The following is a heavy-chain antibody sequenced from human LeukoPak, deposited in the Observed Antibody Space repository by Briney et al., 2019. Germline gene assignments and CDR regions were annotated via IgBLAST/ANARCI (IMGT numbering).Heavy chain of an antibody. CDR2: NYYSGST. V-gene: IGHV4-59*08. J-gene: IGHJ4*02. CDR3: ARHGMATNSFDY. D-gene: IGHD5-24*01. Sequence: SETLSLTCTVSGGSISSYYWSWIRQPPGKGLEWIGYNYYSGSTNYNPSLKSRVTISVDTSKNQFSLKLSSVTAADTAVYYCARHGMATNSFDYWGQGTLVTVSS. CDR1: GGSISSYY.